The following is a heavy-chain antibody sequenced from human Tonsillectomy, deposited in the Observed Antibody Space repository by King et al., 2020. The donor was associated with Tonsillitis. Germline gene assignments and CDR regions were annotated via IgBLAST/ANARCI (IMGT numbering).Heavy chain of an antibody. CDR3: TTGGAYAFDI. CDR1: GFTFSNAW. V-gene: IGHV3-15*01. D-gene: IGHD3-16*01. CDR2: IKSTTDGGTT. Sequence: VQLVESGGGLVKPGGSLRLSCAASGFTFSNAWMSWVRQAPGKGLEWFGCIKSTTDGGTTDYAAPVKGRFTISRDDSKNTLYLQMNSLKTEDTAVYYCTTGGAYAFDIWGQGTMVTVSS. J-gene: IGHJ3*02.